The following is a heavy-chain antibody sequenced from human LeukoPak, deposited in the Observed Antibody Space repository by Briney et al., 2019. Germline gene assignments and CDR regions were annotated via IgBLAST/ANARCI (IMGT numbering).Heavy chain of an antibody. CDR1: GYTFTGYY. D-gene: IGHD2-15*01. CDR3: ARDHYDCSGGSCYSSSGDWFDP. V-gene: IGHV1-2*02. J-gene: IGHJ5*02. Sequence: ASVKVSCKASGYTFTGYYMHWVRQAPGQGLEWMGWINPNSGGTNYAQKFQGRVTMTRDTSISTAYMELSRLRSDDTAVYYCARDHYDCSGGSCYSSSGDWFDPWGQGTLVTVSS. CDR2: INPNSGGT.